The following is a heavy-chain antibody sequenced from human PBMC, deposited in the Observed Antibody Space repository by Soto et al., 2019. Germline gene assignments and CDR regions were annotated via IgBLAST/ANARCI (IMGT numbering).Heavy chain of an antibody. CDR3: ARGGRVMGYCSSTSCPGDY. Sequence: GGSLRLSCAASGFTFSSYAMHWVRQAPGKGLEWVAVISYDGSNKYYADSVKGRFTISRDNSKNTLYLQMNSLRAEDTAVYYCARGGRVMGYCSSTSCPGDYWGQGTLVTVSS. V-gene: IGHV3-30-3*01. CDR2: ISYDGSNK. CDR1: GFTFSSYA. D-gene: IGHD2-2*01. J-gene: IGHJ4*02.